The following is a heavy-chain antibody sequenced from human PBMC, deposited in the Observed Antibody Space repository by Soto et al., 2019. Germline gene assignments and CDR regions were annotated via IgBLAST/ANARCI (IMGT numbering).Heavy chain of an antibody. V-gene: IGHV1-18*04. Sequence: ASVKVSCKAFGYTFTGYYIHWVRQAPGQGLEWMGWISAYNGNTNYAQKLQGRVTMTTDTSTSTAYMELRSLRSDDTAVYYCARDHYDSSGLRAFDIWGQGTMVTVSS. D-gene: IGHD3-22*01. CDR2: ISAYNGNT. CDR1: GYTFTGYY. J-gene: IGHJ3*02. CDR3: ARDHYDSSGLRAFDI.